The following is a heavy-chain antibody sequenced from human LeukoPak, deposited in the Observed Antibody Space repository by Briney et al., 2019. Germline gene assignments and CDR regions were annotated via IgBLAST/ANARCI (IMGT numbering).Heavy chain of an antibody. CDR3: AKKVVVGATSPYSDFQD. J-gene: IGHJ1*01. CDR1: RFTFSSYA. CDR2: ISGSGVTT. D-gene: IGHD1-26*01. Sequence: GGSLRLSCAASRFTFSSYAMSWVRQAPGKGLEWVSAISGSGVTTHYAGSVKGRFSISRDNSKNILYLQMNSLRAEDTALYYCAKKVVVGATSPYSDFQDWGQGTLVTVSS. V-gene: IGHV3-23*01.